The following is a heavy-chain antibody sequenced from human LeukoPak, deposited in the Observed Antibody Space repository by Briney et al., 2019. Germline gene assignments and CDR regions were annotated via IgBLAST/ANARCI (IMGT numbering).Heavy chain of an antibody. CDR3: AKDSNWAFDY. Sequence: GESLKISCGASGFTFSHYGMHLVRQAPGKGLEWVAYIRKDGSDKYYVGSVKGRFTISRDSSKNMVYLQMDSLRADDTAVYYCAKDSNWAFDYWGQGTLVSVSS. CDR1: GFTFSHYG. D-gene: IGHD3-16*01. CDR2: IRKDGSDK. V-gene: IGHV3-30*02. J-gene: IGHJ4*02.